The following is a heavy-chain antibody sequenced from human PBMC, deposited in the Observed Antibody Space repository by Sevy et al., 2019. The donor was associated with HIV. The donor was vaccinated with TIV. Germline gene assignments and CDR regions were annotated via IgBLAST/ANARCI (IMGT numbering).Heavy chain of an antibody. J-gene: IGHJ4*02. Sequence: GGSLRLSCAASGFTFSSYSMNWVRQAPGKGLEWVSYISSSSSTIYYADSVKGRFTISRDNAKNSLYLQMNSLRDEDTAVYYCARGWVYSGYDYLGELSFDYWGQGTLVTVSS. CDR3: ARGWVYSGYDYLGELSFDY. D-gene: IGHD5-12*01. V-gene: IGHV3-48*02. CDR2: ISSSSSTI. CDR1: GFTFSSYS.